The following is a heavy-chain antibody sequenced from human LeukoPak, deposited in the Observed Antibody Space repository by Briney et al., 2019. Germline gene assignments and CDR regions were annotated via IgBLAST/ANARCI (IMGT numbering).Heavy chain of an antibody. CDR2: IRSKAYGGTT. CDR3: TRHRLDVDTAKDGGTQIRDY. V-gene: IGHV3-49*03. CDR1: GFTFGDYA. J-gene: IGHJ4*02. Sequence: GGSLRLSCTASGFTFGDYAMSWFRQAPGKGLEWVGFIRSKAYGGTTEYAASVKGRFTISRDDSKSIAYLQMNSLKTEDTAVYYCTRHRLDVDTAKDGGTQIRDYWGQGTLVTVSS. D-gene: IGHD5-18*01.